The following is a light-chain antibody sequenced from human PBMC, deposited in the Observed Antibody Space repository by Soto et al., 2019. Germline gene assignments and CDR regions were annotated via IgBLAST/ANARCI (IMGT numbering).Light chain of an antibody. CDR3: QQYQNWPPIT. CDR1: QSVSNN. CDR2: GAS. J-gene: IGKJ5*01. Sequence: ETVMTQSPATLSVSPGERVTLSCWASQSVSNNLAWYQQKPGQAPRLLIYGASTRATGIPARFSGSGSGTEFTLTISSLQSEDFAVYYCQQYQNWPPITFGQGTRLEIE. V-gene: IGKV3-15*01.